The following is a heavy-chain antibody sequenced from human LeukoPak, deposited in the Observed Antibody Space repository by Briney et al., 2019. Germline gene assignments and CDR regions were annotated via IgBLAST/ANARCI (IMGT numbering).Heavy chain of an antibody. CDR1: GGSISSGSYY. CDR2: IYTSGST. Sequence: PSETLSLTCTVSGGSISSGSYYWSWIRQPAGKGLEWIGRIYTSGSTNYNPSLKSRVTISVDTSKNQFSLKLSSVTAADTAVYYCARTSSGWSSDNWGQGTLVTVSS. J-gene: IGHJ4*02. D-gene: IGHD6-19*01. V-gene: IGHV4-61*02. CDR3: ARTSSGWSSDN.